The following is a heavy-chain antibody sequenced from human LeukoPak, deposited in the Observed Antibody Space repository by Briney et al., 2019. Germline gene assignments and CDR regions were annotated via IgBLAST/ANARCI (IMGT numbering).Heavy chain of an antibody. J-gene: IGHJ4*02. CDR2: ISSSSSYI. V-gene: IGHV3-21*04. Sequence: GGSLRLSCAASGFTFSSYSMNWVRQAPGKGLEWVSSISSSSSYIYYADSVKGRFTISRDNAKNSLYLQMNSLRAEDTALYYCAKGGLKQWLVRPNTFGYWGQGTLVTVSS. CDR3: AKGGLKQWLVRPNTFGY. D-gene: IGHD6-19*01. CDR1: GFTFSSYS.